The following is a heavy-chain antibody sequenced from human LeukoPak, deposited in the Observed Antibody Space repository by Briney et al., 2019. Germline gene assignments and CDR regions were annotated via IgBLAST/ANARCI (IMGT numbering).Heavy chain of an antibody. CDR1: GFTFSSYS. CDR2: ISRSSSYI. CDR3: ARDRPLAAAGTQIDY. V-gene: IGHV3-21*01. Sequence: GGSLRLSCAASGFTFSSYSMNWARQAPGKGLEWVSYISRSSSYIYYADSVNGRFTISRDNAKNSLYLQMNSLRAEDTAVYYCARDRPLAAAGTQIDYWGQGTLVTVSS. J-gene: IGHJ4*02. D-gene: IGHD6-13*01.